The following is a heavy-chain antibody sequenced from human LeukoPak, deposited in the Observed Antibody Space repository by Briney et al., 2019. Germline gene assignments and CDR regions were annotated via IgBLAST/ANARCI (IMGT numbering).Heavy chain of an antibody. D-gene: IGHD5-18*01. V-gene: IGHV3-48*03. CDR3: ATVAMEDWYFDL. CDR1: GFTFSSYE. Sequence: GGSLRLSCAASGFTFSSYEMNWVRQAPGKGLEWVSYISSSGSTIYYADAVKGRFTISRDNAKNSLYLQMSSLRDEDTAVYYCATVAMEDWYFDLWGRGTLVTVSS. CDR2: ISSSGSTI. J-gene: IGHJ2*01.